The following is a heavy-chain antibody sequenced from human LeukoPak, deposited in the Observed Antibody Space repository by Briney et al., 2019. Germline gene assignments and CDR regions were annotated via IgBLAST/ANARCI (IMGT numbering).Heavy chain of an antibody. J-gene: IGHJ6*02. CDR3: ARVASSGWIYYYYGMDV. CDR2: ISSNGGST. V-gene: IGHV3-64*01. CDR1: GFTFSSYA. D-gene: IGHD6-19*01. Sequence: GGSLRLSCAASGFTFSSYAMHWVRQAPGKGLEYVSAISSNGGSTYYANSVKGRFIISRDNSKNTLYLRMGSLRAEDMAVYYCARVASSGWIYYYYGMDVWGQGTAVTVSS.